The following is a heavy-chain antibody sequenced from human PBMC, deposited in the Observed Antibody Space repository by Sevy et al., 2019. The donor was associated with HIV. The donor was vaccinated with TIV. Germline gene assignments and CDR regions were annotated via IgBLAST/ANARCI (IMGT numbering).Heavy chain of an antibody. D-gene: IGHD4-4*01. J-gene: IGHJ4*02. Sequence: GGSLRLSCAASVFTFSGFGRHWVRQAPGKGLEWVAVIWYDESNEYYGDSVKGRFTISRDNSKNTVYLQMNSLRVEDTALYYCAKDSSPYSNHFDYWGRGTLVTVPQ. V-gene: IGHV3-33*06. CDR3: AKDSSPYSNHFDY. CDR1: VFTFSGFG. CDR2: IWYDESNE.